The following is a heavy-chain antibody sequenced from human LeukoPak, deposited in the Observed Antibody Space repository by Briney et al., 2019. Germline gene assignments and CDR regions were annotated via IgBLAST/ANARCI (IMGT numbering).Heavy chain of an antibody. CDR2: IYTSGST. Sequence: SETLSLTCAVYGGSFSGYYWSWIRQPAGKGLEWIGRIYTSGSTNYNPSLKSRVTMSVDTSKNQFSLKLSSVTAADTAVYYCARGMYSSSSPTDFDYWGQGTLVTVSS. D-gene: IGHD6-6*01. J-gene: IGHJ4*02. V-gene: IGHV4-59*10. CDR3: ARGMYSSSSPTDFDY. CDR1: GGSFSGYY.